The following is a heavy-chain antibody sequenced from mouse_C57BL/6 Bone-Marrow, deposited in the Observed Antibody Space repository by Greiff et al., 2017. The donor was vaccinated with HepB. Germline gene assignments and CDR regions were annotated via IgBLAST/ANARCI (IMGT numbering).Heavy chain of an antibody. Sequence: QVQLQQPGAELVMPGASVKLSCKASGYTFTSYWMHWVKQRPGQGLEWIGEIDPSDSYTNYNQKFKGKSTLTLDKSSSTAYMQLSSLTSEDSAVYYCARDDYEGLFDYWGQGTTLTVSS. CDR3: ARDDYEGLFDY. J-gene: IGHJ2*01. V-gene: IGHV1-69*01. CDR1: GYTFTSYW. D-gene: IGHD2-4*01. CDR2: IDPSDSYT.